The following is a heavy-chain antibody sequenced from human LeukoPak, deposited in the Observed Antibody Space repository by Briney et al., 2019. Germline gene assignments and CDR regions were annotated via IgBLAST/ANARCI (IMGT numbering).Heavy chain of an antibody. CDR1: GFSLSTRGVA. V-gene: IGHV2-5*01. Sequence: SGPTLLKPTQTLTLTCTFSGFSLSTRGVAVAWIRQPPGKALEWLALIYWNDDKRYSPSLKSRLTITNDASKNQVVLTMTNMDPADTGTYYCGHIFNSSPYSWGQGTLVTVSS. J-gene: IGHJ4*02. CDR2: IYWNDDK. CDR3: GHIFNSSPYS. D-gene: IGHD2/OR15-2a*01.